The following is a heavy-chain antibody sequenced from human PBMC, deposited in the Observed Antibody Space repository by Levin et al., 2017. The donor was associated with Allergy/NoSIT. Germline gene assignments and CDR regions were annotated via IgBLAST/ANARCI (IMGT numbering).Heavy chain of an antibody. D-gene: IGHD1-26*01. V-gene: IGHV3-74*01. Sequence: GGSLRLSCAASGFTFSSYWMHWVRQAPGKGLVWVSRISTDGSTTNYADSVKGRFTISRDNAKNTLYLQMNSLRAEDTAVYYCARALIVGATSAGDYWGQGTLVTVSA. CDR2: ISTDGSTT. CDR1: GFTFSSYW. CDR3: ARALIVGATSAGDY. J-gene: IGHJ4*02.